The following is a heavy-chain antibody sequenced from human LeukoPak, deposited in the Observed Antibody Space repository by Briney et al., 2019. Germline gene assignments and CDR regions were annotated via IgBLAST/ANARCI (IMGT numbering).Heavy chain of an antibody. Sequence: SETLSLTCAVYGGSFSGYCWSWIRQPPGKGLEWIGEINHSGSTNYNPSLKSRVTISVDTSKNQFSLKLSSVTAADTAVYYCALSPRIAAAAPAGDYWGQGTLVTVSS. D-gene: IGHD6-13*01. CDR3: ALSPRIAAAAPAGDY. J-gene: IGHJ4*02. CDR1: GGSFSGYC. CDR2: INHSGST. V-gene: IGHV4-34*01.